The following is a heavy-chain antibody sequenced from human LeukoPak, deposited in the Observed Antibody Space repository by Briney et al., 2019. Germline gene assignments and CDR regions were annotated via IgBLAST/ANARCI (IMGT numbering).Heavy chain of an antibody. V-gene: IGHV3-53*01. J-gene: IGHJ4*02. Sequence: GGSLRLSCAASGFTVSSNYMNWVCQAPGKGLEWVSGIYSGGSTYYADSVKGRFTISRDNSKNTLFLQMNSLRAEDTAVYYCARISAYDDYWGQGTLVTVSS. CDR2: IYSGGST. CDR3: ARISAYDDY. CDR1: GFTVSSNY. D-gene: IGHD5-12*01.